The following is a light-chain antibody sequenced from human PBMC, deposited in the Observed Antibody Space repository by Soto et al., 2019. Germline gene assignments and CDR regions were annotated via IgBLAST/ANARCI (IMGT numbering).Light chain of an antibody. V-gene: IGLV2-14*01. Sequence: QSVLTQPASVSGSPGQSITISCTGTSSDVGAYNYVSWYQQHPGKAPKLMIYEVSNRPSGVSNRFSGSKSGNTASLTISGLQAEDEADYYCSSYTSSSTPLYVFGTGTKLTVL. CDR3: SSYTSSSTPLYV. CDR1: SSDVGAYNY. CDR2: EVS. J-gene: IGLJ1*01.